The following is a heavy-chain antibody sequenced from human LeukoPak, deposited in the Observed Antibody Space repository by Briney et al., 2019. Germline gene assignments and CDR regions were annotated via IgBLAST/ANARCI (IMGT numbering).Heavy chain of an antibody. CDR1: GYTFTSYY. D-gene: IGHD3-22*01. V-gene: IGHV1-46*01. J-gene: IGHJ4*02. Sequence: ASEKVSCKASGYTFTSYYMHWVRQAPGQGLEWMGIINPSGGSTSYAQKFQGRVTMTRDTSTSTVYMELSSLRSEDTAVYYCARATGGKYYYDSSGYYAPEYWGQGTLVTVSS. CDR3: ARATGGKYYYDSSGYYAPEY. CDR2: INPSGGST.